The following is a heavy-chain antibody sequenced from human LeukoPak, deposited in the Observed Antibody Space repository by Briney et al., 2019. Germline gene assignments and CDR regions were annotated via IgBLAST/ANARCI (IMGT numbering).Heavy chain of an antibody. D-gene: IGHD6-13*01. CDR1: GFTFSSYA. V-gene: IGHV3-30*04. J-gene: IGHJ4*02. Sequence: GGSLRLSCAASGFTFSSYAMHWVRQAPGKGLEWVAGISYDGSNKYYADSVKGRFTISRDNSKNTLYLQMNSLRAEDTAVYYCARAVDPGYSSSWYYGYWGQGTLVTVSS. CDR3: ARAVDPGYSSSWYYGY. CDR2: ISYDGSNK.